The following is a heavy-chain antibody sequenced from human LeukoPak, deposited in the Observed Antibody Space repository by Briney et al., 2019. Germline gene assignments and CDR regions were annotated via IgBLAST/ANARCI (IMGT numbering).Heavy chain of an antibody. V-gene: IGHV3-23*01. CDR1: GFTFSNFA. CDR3: AKRAQATDYFFYAMDV. D-gene: IGHD1-26*01. Sequence: GESLRLSCEASGFTFSNFAMTWVRQAPGKGLEWVSYVSGSSGSTSYADSVKGRFSISRDNSKNTLYQQMYGLRVEDTAIYYCAKRAQATDYFFYAMDVWGQGTAVTVSS. CDR2: VSGSSGST. J-gene: IGHJ6*02.